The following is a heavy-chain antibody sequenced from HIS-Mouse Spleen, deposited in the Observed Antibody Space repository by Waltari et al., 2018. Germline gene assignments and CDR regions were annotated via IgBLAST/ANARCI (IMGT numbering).Heavy chain of an antibody. CDR3: ATELSSLQGY. D-gene: IGHD2-2*01. J-gene: IGHJ4*02. CDR1: GFTFSSYG. Sequence: QVQLVESGGGVVQPGRSLRLSCAASGFTFSSYGMHWVRQAPGKGLEWVAVISYDGSNKYYADSVKGRFTISRDNSKNTLYLQMNSLRAEDTAVYYCATELSSLQGYWGQGTLVTVSS. CDR2: ISYDGSNK. V-gene: IGHV3-30*03.